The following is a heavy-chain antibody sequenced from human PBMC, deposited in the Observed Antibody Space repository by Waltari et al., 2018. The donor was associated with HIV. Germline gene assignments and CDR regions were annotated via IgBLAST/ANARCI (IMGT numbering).Heavy chain of an antibody. CDR2: ISYSGSP. D-gene: IGHD1-26*01. CDR3: ARDQVYSGNSPGRVGMDV. Sequence: QVQLQESGPGVVQPSETLSLTCTVSESSITSYYWSWIRQPPGRGLAWLGYISYSGSPTYNPSLKTRVTISRDTSTNQFSLRLTSVTAADTAVYYCARDQVYSGNSPGRVGMDVWGQGTTVTVSS. CDR1: ESSITSYY. J-gene: IGHJ6*02. V-gene: IGHV4-59*01.